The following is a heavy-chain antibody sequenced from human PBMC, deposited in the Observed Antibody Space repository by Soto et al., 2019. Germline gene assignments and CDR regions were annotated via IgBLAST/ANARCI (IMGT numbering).Heavy chain of an antibody. J-gene: IGHJ4*02. CDR2: IYSGGYT. CDR1: GFTVSNNY. CDR3: ATPPGGGGY. D-gene: IGHD3-10*01. Sequence: EVQLVESGGGLIQPGGSLRLSCAVSGFTVSNNYMSWVRQAPGKGLEGVSVIYSGGYTAYGDSVKGRFTISRDNSKNPIYLQMNTLGARHRAVYSFATPPGGGGYWGQGTLVTVSS. V-gene: IGHV3-53*01.